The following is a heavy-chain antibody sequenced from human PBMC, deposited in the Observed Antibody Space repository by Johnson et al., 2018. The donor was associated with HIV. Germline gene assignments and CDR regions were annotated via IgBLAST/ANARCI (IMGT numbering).Heavy chain of an antibody. CDR1: GFTFSSYW. V-gene: IGHV3-7*01. CDR2: IKQDGSEK. Sequence: VQLVESGGGLVQPGGSLRLSCAASGFTFSSYWMNWVRQAPGKGLEWVATIKQDGSEKYYVDSVKGRFTISRDNAKNSLYLQMNSLRAEETAVYYCARARPNSYYYDSSGYPDAFDIWGQGTMVTVSS. CDR3: ARARPNSYYYDSSGYPDAFDI. J-gene: IGHJ3*02. D-gene: IGHD3-22*01.